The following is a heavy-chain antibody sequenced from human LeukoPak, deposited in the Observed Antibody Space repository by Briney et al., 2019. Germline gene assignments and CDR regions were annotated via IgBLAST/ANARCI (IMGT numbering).Heavy chain of an antibody. CDR3: ARDRYSSSGGSVGDY. J-gene: IGHJ4*02. Sequence: ASVRVSCKASGYTFTGYYMHWVRQAPGQGLEWMGWISPNSGGTNYAQKFQGRVTMTRDTSISTAYMELRRLRSDDTAVYYCARDRYSSSGGSVGDYWGQGTLVTVSS. CDR2: ISPNSGGT. CDR1: GYTFTGYY. V-gene: IGHV1-2*02. D-gene: IGHD6-6*01.